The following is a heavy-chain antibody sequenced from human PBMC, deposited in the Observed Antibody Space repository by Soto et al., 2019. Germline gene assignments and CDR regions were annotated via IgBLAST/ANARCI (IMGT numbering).Heavy chain of an antibody. V-gene: IGHV3-15*07. D-gene: IGHD3-10*01. J-gene: IGHJ6*02. CDR1: GFTFSNAW. Sequence: GGSLRLSCAASGFTFSNAWMNWVRQAPGKGLEWVGRIKSKTDGGTTDYAAPVKGRFTISRDDSKNTLYLQMTSLKTEDTAVYYCTSGLYYGSGSYYPSYYYGMDVWGQGTTVTVSS. CDR2: IKSKTDGGTT. CDR3: TSGLYYGSGSYYPSYYYGMDV.